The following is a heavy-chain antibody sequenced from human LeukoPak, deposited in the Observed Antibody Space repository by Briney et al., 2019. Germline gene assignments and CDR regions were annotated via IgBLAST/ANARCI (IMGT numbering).Heavy chain of an antibody. J-gene: IGHJ4*02. Sequence: SETLSLTCAVYGGSFSGYYWGWIRQPPGKGLEWIGEINHSGSTNYNPSLKSRVTISVDTSKNQFSLKLSSVTAADTAVYYCARGPYDYYDSSGYPGDYWGQGTLVTVSS. D-gene: IGHD3-22*01. V-gene: IGHV4-34*01. CDR2: INHSGST. CDR1: GGSFSGYY. CDR3: ARGPYDYYDSSGYPGDY.